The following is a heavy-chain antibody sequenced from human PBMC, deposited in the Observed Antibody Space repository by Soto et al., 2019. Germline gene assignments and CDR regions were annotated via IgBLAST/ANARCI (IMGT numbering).Heavy chain of an antibody. Sequence: SSVKVSCKASGYTFTSYGISWVRQAPGQGLEWMGWISAYNGNTNYAQKLQGRVTMTTDTSTSTAYMELKSLRSDDTAVYYCARDEDCSGGSCYSLGWYYYGMDVWGQGTTVTV. D-gene: IGHD2-15*01. V-gene: IGHV1-18*04. CDR2: ISAYNGNT. J-gene: IGHJ6*02. CDR3: ARDEDCSGGSCYSLGWYYYGMDV. CDR1: GYTFTSYG.